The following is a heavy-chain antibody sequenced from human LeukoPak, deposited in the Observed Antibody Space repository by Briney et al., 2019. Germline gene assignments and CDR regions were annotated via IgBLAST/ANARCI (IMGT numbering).Heavy chain of an antibody. D-gene: IGHD1-1*01. CDR2: IYYSGNT. Sequence: PSETLSLTCTVSGGSISSGGYYWSWIRQHPGKGLEWMGYIYYSGNTYYNPSLKSRVTISVDTSKNQFSLKLSSVTVADTAVYYSARAPNDGLHYYMDVGGKGTTVTVSS. CDR3: ARAPNDGLHYYMDV. V-gene: IGHV4-31*03. CDR1: GGSISSGGYY. J-gene: IGHJ6*03.